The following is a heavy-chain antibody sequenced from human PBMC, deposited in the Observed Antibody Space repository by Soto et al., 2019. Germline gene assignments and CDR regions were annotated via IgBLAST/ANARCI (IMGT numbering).Heavy chain of an antibody. CDR1: GGSISSYY. D-gene: IGHD6-6*01. CDR3: ARRRSSIAARNNWFDP. J-gene: IGHJ5*02. CDR2: IYYSGST. V-gene: IGHV4-59*08. Sequence: SETLSLTCTVSGGSISSYYWSWIRQPPGKGLEWIGYIYYSGSTNYNPSLKSRVTISVDTSKNQFSLKLSSVTAADTAVYYCARRRSSIAARNNWFDPWGQGTLVTVSS.